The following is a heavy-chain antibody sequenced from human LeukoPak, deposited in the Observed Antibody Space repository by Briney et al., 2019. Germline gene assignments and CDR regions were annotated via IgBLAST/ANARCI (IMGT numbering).Heavy chain of an antibody. V-gene: IGHV4-39*01. CDR1: GGSISSSSAY. Sequence: SETLSLTCTVSGGSISSSSAYWGWIRQPPGKGLEWIGSIYYSKNTYYNPSLKSRVTISVDTSKNQFSLKLSSVTAADTAVYYCARQGGMATIPPVYYFDYWGQGTLVTVSS. CDR3: ARQGGMATIPPVYYFDY. J-gene: IGHJ4*02. D-gene: IGHD5-24*01. CDR2: IYYSKNT.